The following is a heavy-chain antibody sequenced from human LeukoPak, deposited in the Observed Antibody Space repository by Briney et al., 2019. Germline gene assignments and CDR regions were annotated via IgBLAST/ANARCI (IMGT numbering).Heavy chain of an antibody. CDR3: ARGRGYDYVWGSYRYPHTLDY. D-gene: IGHD3-16*02. Sequence: ASVKVSCKASGYTFTSYDINWVRQATGQGLEWMGWMNPNSGNTGYAQKFQGRVTMTRNTSISTAYMELSSLRSEDTAVYYCARGRGYDYVWGSYRYPHTLDYWGQGTLVTVSS. J-gene: IGHJ4*02. CDR2: MNPNSGNT. V-gene: IGHV1-8*01. CDR1: GYTFTSYD.